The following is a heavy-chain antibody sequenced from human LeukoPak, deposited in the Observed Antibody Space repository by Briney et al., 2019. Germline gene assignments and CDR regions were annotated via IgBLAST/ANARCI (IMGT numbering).Heavy chain of an antibody. J-gene: IGHJ5*02. CDR3: ARECEGQDSNWFDP. Sequence: ASVKVSCKASGYTFTGYYIHWLRQAPGQGLEWMGWINPNSGGTNYAQKFQGRVTMTRDTSITTAYMELSSLRSDDTAVYYCARECEGQDSNWFDPWGQGTLVTVSS. CDR1: GYTFTGYY. CDR2: INPNSGGT. V-gene: IGHV1-2*02.